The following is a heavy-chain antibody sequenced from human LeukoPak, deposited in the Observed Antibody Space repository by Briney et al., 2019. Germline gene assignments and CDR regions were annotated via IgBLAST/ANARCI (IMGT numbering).Heavy chain of an antibody. V-gene: IGHV1-69*13. CDR2: IIPIFGTA. Sequence: SVKVSCKASGGTFSSYAISWVRQAPGQGLEWMGGIIPIFGTANYAQKFQGRVTITADESTSTAYMELSSLRSEDTAVYYCARASPPVEMATISFDPWGQGTLVTVSS. CDR3: ARASPPVEMATISFDP. J-gene: IGHJ5*02. CDR1: GGTFSSYA. D-gene: IGHD5-24*01.